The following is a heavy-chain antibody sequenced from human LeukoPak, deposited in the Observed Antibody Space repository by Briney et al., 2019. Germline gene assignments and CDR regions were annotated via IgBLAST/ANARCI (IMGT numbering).Heavy chain of an antibody. CDR1: GYTFTSYD. CDR3: ARGEKIAAAEWFDP. D-gene: IGHD6-13*01. CDR2: MNPNSGNT. J-gene: IGHJ5*02. Sequence: ASVKVSCTASGYTFTSYDINWVRQAPGQGLEWMGWMNPNSGNTGYAQKFQGKVTMTRNTSISTAYMELSSLRSEDTAVYYCARGEKIAAAEWFDPWGQGTLVTVSS. V-gene: IGHV1-8*01.